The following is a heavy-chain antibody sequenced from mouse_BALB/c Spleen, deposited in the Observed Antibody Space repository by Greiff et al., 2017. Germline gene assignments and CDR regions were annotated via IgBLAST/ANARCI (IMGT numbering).Heavy chain of an antibody. CDR3: ARSTVVAPYFDY. D-gene: IGHD1-1*01. V-gene: IGHV5-9-4*01. CDR1: GFTFSSYA. CDR2: ISSGGSYT. J-gene: IGHJ2*01. Sequence: EVQLVESGGGLVKPGGSLKLSCAASGFTFSSYAMSWVRQSPEKRLEWVAEISSGGSYTYYPDTVTGRFTISRDNAKNTLYLEMSSLRSEDTAMYYCARSTVVAPYFDYWGQGTTLTVSS.